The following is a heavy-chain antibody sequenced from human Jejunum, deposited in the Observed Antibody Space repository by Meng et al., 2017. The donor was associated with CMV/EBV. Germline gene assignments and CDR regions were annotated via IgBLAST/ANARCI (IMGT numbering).Heavy chain of an antibody. J-gene: IGHJ4*02. CDR3: ARKSCDGDCEFDY. V-gene: IGHV3-74*01. CDR1: GFPFSSSW. CDR2: ISSDGRIT. D-gene: IGHD2-21*01. Sequence: ASGFPFSSSWMHWVRQAPGKGLVWVSRISSDGRITSYADSVKGRFTISRDNAKNTLYLQMSSLRAEDTAVYYCARKSCDGDCEFDYWGQGTLVTVSS.